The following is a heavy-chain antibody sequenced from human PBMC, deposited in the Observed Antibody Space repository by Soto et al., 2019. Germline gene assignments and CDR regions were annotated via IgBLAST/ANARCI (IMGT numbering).Heavy chain of an antibody. J-gene: IGHJ4*02. CDR2: IIPIFGTA. D-gene: IGHD3-22*01. V-gene: IGHV1-69*13. CDR1: GGTFSSYA. CDR3: ARDGDSSGYYFGY. Sequence: SVKVSCKASGGTFSSYAISWVRQAPGQGLEWMGGIIPIFGTANYAQKFQGRVTITADESTSTAYMELSSLKSEDTAVYYCARDGDSSGYYFGYWGQGTLVTVSS.